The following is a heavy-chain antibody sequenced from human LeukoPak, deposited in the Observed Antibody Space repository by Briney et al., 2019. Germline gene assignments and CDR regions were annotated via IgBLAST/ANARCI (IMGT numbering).Heavy chain of an antibody. D-gene: IGHD3-10*01. CDR3: ARTGSSYYGSGSYEFDY. CDR1: GFTFSSYA. J-gene: IGHJ4*02. CDR2: ISGGGGST. V-gene: IGHV3-23*01. Sequence: GGSLRLSCAASGFTFSSYAMSWVRQAPGKGLEWVSIISGGGGSTYYADSVKGQFTISRDNSKNTLYLQMNSLRAEDTAVYYCARTGSSYYGSGSYEFDYWGQGTLVTVSS.